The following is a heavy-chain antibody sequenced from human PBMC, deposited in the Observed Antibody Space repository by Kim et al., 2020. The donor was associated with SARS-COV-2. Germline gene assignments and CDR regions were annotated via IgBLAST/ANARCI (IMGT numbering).Heavy chain of an antibody. CDR2: IWYDGSNK. CDR1: GFTFSNYG. CDR3: ATDRQLFGELFTEDDGMDV. Sequence: GGSLRLSCAASGFTFSNYGMHWVRQAPGKGLEWVAVIWYDGSNKYYADSVKGRFTISRDNSKNTLYLQMNSLRAEDTAVYYCATDRQLFGELFTEDDGMDVWGQGAPVTVSS. V-gene: IGHV3-33*08. J-gene: IGHJ6*02. D-gene: IGHD3-10*02.